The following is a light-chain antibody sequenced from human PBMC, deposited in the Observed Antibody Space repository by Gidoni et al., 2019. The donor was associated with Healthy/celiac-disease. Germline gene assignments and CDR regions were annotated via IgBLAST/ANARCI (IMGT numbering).Light chain of an antibody. V-gene: IGKV3-11*01. CDR2: DAS. J-gene: IGKJ4*01. CDR1: QSVSSY. Sequence: IVVTQSPATLSLSPGERATLSCRASQSVSSYLAWYQQKPGQAPRLLIYDASNRATGIAARLSGSRSGTDFTHTISSIEPEDFAVYYCQQRSNWPALTFGEGTKVEIK. CDR3: QQRSNWPALT.